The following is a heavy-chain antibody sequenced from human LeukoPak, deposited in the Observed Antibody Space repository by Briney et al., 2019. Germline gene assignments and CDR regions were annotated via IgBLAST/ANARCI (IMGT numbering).Heavy chain of an antibody. V-gene: IGHV3-53*01. Sequence: PGGSLRLSCAASGFTVSSNYMSWVRQAPGKGLEWVSVIYSGGSTYYADSVKGRFTISRDNARNSLHLQMNSLRAEDTAVYYCARPQIGAGSRGGYYYYGMDVWGQGTTVTVSS. CDR3: ARPQIGAGSRGGYYYYGMDV. J-gene: IGHJ6*02. CDR1: GFTVSSNY. CDR2: IYSGGST. D-gene: IGHD6-19*01.